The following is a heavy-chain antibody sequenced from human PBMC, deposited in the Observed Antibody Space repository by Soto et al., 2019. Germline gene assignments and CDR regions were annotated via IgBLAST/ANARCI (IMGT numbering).Heavy chain of an antibody. V-gene: IGHV1-8*01. CDR3: SKGYAMDV. J-gene: IGHJ6*02. CDR1: GSNFPTFD. Sequence: QVQLVQSGAEVKKPGASVKVSCKASGSNFPTFDINWVRQATGQGLEWMGWININSGNTAYAQKYHGRFTTARNTTIRPVYMELSGLRSDDTAVYYCSKGYAMDVWGQGTTVIVSS. CDR2: ININSGNT.